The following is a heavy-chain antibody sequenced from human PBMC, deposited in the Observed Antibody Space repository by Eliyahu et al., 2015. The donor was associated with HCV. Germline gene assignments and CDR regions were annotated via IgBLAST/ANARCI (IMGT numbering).Heavy chain of an antibody. CDR1: GXXLSKYY. J-gene: IGHJ4*02. V-gene: IGHV1-46*01. Sequence: QVQLLQSGAEERKXGASVRVSCKXTGXXLSKYYVHWVRQAPGQGLEWMAMIKPGGVSTNYAQKFQGRLTMTRDTSANAVYMELTSLRSEDTALYHCATAGTLQSHYVRWGQGTLVTVSS. D-gene: IGHD3-10*02. CDR2: IKPGGVST. CDR3: ATAGTLQSHYVR.